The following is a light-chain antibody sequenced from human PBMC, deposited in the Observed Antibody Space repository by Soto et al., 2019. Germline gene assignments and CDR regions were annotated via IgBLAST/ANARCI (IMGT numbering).Light chain of an antibody. CDR3: QQRTRWTKR. J-gene: IGKJ5*01. V-gene: IGKV3D-20*02. CDR2: ETS. Sequence: EIAVTQTPGSLCFSAWYSVTHSYRASQSIHRNYFAWYQHKPGQPPRLLIYETSTRATGIPDRFSGSGSVADYTLTICSLEPEDFAVYYCQQRTRWTKRFGEGTRFEI. CDR1: QSIHRNY.